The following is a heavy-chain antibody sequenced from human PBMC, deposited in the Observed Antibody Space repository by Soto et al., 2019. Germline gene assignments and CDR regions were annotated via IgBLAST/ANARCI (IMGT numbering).Heavy chain of an antibody. V-gene: IGHV4-31*02. CDR1: DDSITGGGYF. Sequence: QVQLQESGPGLVKPSQTLTLTCTVSDDSITGGGYFWTWIRQLPGKALEWLGSTYYTGNTFYKPSLTSEGTIPLDPSQRRVSLRVTSVTAADTAIYFCARGGSGTYHVWGQGTLVIVSS. CDR3: ARGGSGTYHV. CDR2: TYYTGNT. D-gene: IGHD3-10*01. J-gene: IGHJ4*02.